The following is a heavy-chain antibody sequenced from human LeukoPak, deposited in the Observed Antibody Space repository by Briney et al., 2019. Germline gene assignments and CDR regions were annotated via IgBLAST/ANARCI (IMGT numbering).Heavy chain of an antibody. V-gene: IGHV4-30-2*01. Sequence: SETLSLTCAVSGGSISRGGYSWSWIWQPPEKGLEWMGYVYHTGSTYYNASLKSRVTISVDTSRNQFSLKLNSVTAADTAVYYCARAPADSYGAFGYWGQGTLVTVSS. CDR1: GGSISRGGYS. CDR3: ARAPADSYGAFGY. J-gene: IGHJ4*02. D-gene: IGHD5-18*01. CDR2: VYHTGST.